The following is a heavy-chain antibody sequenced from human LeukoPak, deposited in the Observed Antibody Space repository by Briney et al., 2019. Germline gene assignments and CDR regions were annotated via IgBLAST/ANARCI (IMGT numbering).Heavy chain of an antibody. V-gene: IGHV1-69*05. Sequence: GASVKVSCKASGGTSSSYAISWVRQAPGQGLEWMGGIIPIFGTANYAQKFQGRVTITTDESTSTAYMELSSLRSEDTAVYYCAEGLSTGLNWFDPWGQGTLVTVSS. CDR3: AEGLSTGLNWFDP. CDR1: GGTSSSYA. CDR2: IIPIFGTA. D-gene: IGHD1-14*01. J-gene: IGHJ5*02.